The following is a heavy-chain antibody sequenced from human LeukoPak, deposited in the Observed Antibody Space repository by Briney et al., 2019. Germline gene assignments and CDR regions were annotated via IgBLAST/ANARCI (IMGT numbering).Heavy chain of an antibody. D-gene: IGHD3-10*01. CDR3: AKDPMWFGEGDYKYYMDV. Sequence: PGGSLRLSCAASGFTFSSYSMNWVRQAPGKGLEWVSYISSSSSTIYYSDSVKGRFTISRDNSKSILYLQMNSLRVEDTALYYCAKDPMWFGEGDYKYYMDVWGKGTTVTVSS. CDR1: GFTFSSYS. V-gene: IGHV3-48*04. J-gene: IGHJ6*03. CDR2: ISSSSSTI.